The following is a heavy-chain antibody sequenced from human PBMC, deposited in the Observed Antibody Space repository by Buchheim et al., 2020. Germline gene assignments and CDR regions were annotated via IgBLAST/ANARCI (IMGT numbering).Heavy chain of an antibody. CDR3: AKDESGSGDY. Sequence: QVQLVESGGGVVQPGRSLRLSCAASGFTFSSYGMHWVRQAPGKGLEWVAVISFHGNNKYYADSVKGRFTISRDNSKNTLYLQMNSLKTEDTAVYYGAKDESGSGDYWGQGTL. J-gene: IGHJ4*02. CDR1: GFTFSSYG. CDR2: ISFHGNNK. V-gene: IGHV3-30*18. D-gene: IGHD3-10*01.